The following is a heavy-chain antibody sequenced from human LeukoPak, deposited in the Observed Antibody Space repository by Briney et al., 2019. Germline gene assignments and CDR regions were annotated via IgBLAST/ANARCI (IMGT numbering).Heavy chain of an antibody. CDR3: TKDRPGSFDY. CDR1: GFTFINYA. V-gene: IGHV3-23*01. CDR2: ISGNGDST. D-gene: IGHD1-26*01. Sequence: GGSLRLFCAASGFTFINYAMCWVRQAPGKGPEWVSFISGNGDSTYYADSVKGRFTVSRDNSKNTLYLQMNSLRGEDTAIYYCTKDRPGSFDYWGQGILVTVSS. J-gene: IGHJ4*02.